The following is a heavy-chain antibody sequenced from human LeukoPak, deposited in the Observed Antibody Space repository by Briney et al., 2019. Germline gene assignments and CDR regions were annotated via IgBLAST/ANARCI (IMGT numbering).Heavy chain of an antibody. V-gene: IGHV1-2*02. Sequence: ASVKVSCKASGYTFTGYYMHWVRQAPGQGLEWMGWINPNSGGTNYAQKFQGRVTMTRDTSISTAYMELSRLRSDDTAVYYCARTVDSPLYYYYYMDVWDKGTTVTVSS. J-gene: IGHJ6*03. CDR2: INPNSGGT. CDR1: GYTFTGYY. CDR3: ARTVDSPLYYYYYMDV. D-gene: IGHD2-15*01.